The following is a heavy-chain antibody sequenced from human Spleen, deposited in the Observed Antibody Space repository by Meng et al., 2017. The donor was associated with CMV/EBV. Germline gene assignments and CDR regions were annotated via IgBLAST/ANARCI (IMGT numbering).Heavy chain of an antibody. Sequence: EVELVESGGGLLQPGGSLRLSCAASGFTVSSNYMSWVRQAPGKGLEWVSVIYSGGSTYYADSVKGRFTISRDNSKNTLYLQMNSLRAEDTAVYYCATDYGDYSGLDYWGQGTLVTVSS. CDR1: GFTVSSNY. CDR2: IYSGGST. D-gene: IGHD4-17*01. CDR3: ATDYGDYSGLDY. V-gene: IGHV3-53*01. J-gene: IGHJ4*02.